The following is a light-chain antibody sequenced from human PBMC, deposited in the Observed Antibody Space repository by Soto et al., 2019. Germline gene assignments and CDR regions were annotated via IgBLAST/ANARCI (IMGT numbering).Light chain of an antibody. J-gene: IGKJ1*01. CDR2: GAS. CDR3: QQYGSSPRT. V-gene: IGKV3-20*01. CDR1: QCVSSSY. Sequence: EIVLTQSPGTLSLSPGERATISCRASQCVSSSYLAWYQQKPGQAPRLLIYGASSRATGIPDRFSGSGSGTDFTLTISRLEPEDFAVYYCQQYGSSPRTFGQGTKVDIK.